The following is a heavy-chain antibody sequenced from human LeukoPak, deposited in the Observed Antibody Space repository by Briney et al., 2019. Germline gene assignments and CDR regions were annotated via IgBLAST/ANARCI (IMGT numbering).Heavy chain of an antibody. D-gene: IGHD6-19*01. V-gene: IGHV4-59*01. CDR1: GVSIRSKY. CDR2: ISSSGTT. CDR3: ARDLAGPNDAFDI. Sequence: SETLSLTCTVSGVSIRSKYWSWLRQPPGKRLEWLGYISSSGTTNYNPSLKSRATISVDTSKNQFSLHLRSVTAADTAVYYCARDLAGPNDAFDIWGRGTMVTVSS. J-gene: IGHJ3*02.